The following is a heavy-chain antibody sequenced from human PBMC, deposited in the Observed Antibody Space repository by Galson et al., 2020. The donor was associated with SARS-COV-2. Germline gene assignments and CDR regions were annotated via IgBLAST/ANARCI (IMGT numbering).Heavy chain of an antibody. CDR2: VFYRRTT. V-gene: IGHV4-39*01. D-gene: IGHD6-19*01. CDR3: AGLVAGFYFDY. J-gene: IGHJ4*02. Sequence: SETLSLTCTVSGGSITSDTSYWGWIRQPPGKGLEYIGSVFYRRTTFYNQSLESRATISVDTSKNQFPLRLTSVAAADTAVYYCAGLVAGFYFDYWGRGILVSVSS. CDR1: GGSITSDTSY.